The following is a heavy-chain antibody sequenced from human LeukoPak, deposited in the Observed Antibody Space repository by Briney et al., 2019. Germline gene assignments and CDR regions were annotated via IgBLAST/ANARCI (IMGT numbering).Heavy chain of an antibody. D-gene: IGHD3-10*01. CDR2: IYSGGST. CDR1: GFTVSSNY. Sequence: GGSLRLSCAASGFTVSSNYMSWVRQAPGKGLEWVSVIYSGGSTYYADSVKGRFTISRDNSKNTLYLQMNSLRAEDTAVYYCARGLEAPMVRGVTLDYWGQGTLVTVSS. V-gene: IGHV3-66*01. J-gene: IGHJ4*02. CDR3: ARGLEAPMVRGVTLDY.